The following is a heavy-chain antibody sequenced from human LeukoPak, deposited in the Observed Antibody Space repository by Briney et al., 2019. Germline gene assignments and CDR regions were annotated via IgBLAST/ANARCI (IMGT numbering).Heavy chain of an antibody. Sequence: GGALRLSCAASGFTFSDHYMDWVRQGPGKGREWVGRTKNKANSYTTEYAASVKGRFTISRDDSKNSLYLLMNSLTTEDTAVYYCARSKGGNSYGRFDYWGQGTLVTVSS. CDR1: GFTFSDHY. CDR2: TKNKANSYTT. CDR3: ARSKGGNSYGRFDY. V-gene: IGHV3-72*01. D-gene: IGHD5-18*01. J-gene: IGHJ4*02.